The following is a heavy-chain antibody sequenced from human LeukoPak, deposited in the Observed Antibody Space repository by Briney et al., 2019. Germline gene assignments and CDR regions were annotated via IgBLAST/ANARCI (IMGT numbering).Heavy chain of an antibody. Sequence: SETLSLTCTVSGGSISSGGYYWSWIRQHPGKGLEWIGYIYYSGSTYYNPSLKSRVTISVDTSKNQYSLKLSSVTAADTAVYYCAAQDVNWFDPWGQGTLVTVSS. CDR2: IYYSGST. D-gene: IGHD2-15*01. CDR1: GGSISSGGYY. CDR3: AAQDVNWFDP. V-gene: IGHV4-31*03. J-gene: IGHJ5*02.